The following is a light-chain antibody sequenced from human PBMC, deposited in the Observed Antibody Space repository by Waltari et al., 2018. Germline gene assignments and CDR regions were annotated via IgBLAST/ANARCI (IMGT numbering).Light chain of an antibody. CDR3: CSYAGDVTYV. CDR1: SSDIGKFNH. V-gene: IGLV2-23*01. Sequence: QSALAQPASVSGSPGQSITISCTGTSSDIGKFNHVSWYQQHPGKAPKLLIFEDDKRPFGVSSRCSASKSGNTASLIIAGLQVDDEADYFCCSYAGDVTYVFGAGTKVTVL. J-gene: IGLJ1*01. CDR2: EDD.